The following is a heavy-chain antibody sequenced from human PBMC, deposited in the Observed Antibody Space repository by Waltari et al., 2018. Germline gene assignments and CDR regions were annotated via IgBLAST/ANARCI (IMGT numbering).Heavy chain of an antibody. Sequence: EVQLVESGGGLVKPGGSLRLSCAASGFTFSSYSMNWVRQAPGKGLEWVSSISSSSSYLYYADSVKGRFTISRDNAKNSLYLQMNSLRAEDTAVYYCARFRYCSGGSCYFYFDYWGQGTLVTVSS. J-gene: IGHJ4*02. V-gene: IGHV3-21*01. CDR1: GFTFSSYS. CDR2: ISSSSSYL. CDR3: ARFRYCSGGSCYFYFDY. D-gene: IGHD2-15*01.